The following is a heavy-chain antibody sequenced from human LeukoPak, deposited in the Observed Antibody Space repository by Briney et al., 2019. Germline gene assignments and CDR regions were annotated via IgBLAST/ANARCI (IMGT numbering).Heavy chain of an antibody. Sequence: GGSLRLSCAASGLIVSSNYMNWVRQAPGKGLERVSIIYRDGNTNYADSVKGRFTISRDNSKNTLSLQMNSLRAEDTAVYYCACSGPYSNGGVMTDYWGQGTLVTVSS. D-gene: IGHD6-19*01. J-gene: IGHJ4*02. V-gene: IGHV3-66*01. CDR3: ACSGPYSNGGVMTDY. CDR1: GLIVSSNY. CDR2: IYRDGNT.